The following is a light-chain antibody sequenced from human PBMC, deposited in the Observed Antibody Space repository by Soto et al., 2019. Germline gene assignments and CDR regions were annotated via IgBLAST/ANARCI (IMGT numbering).Light chain of an antibody. Sequence: EIVLTQSPGTLSLSPGERATLSCRASQSVSSSYVAWYQQKPGQAPRLLIYSASSRATGIPDRFSGSGSGTDFTLTISRLEPEDFAVYYCQQYGSSLYTFGQGTKLEIK. J-gene: IGKJ2*01. CDR1: QSVSSSY. CDR2: SAS. V-gene: IGKV3-20*01. CDR3: QQYGSSLYT.